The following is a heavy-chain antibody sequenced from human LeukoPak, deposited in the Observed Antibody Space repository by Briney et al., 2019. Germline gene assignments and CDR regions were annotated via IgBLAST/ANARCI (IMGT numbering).Heavy chain of an antibody. D-gene: IGHD1-26*01. Sequence: GGSLRLSCAASGFSLSTYTLHWVRQAPGKGLEWVAVISYDGSNKYYADSVKGRFTISRDNSKNTLYLQMNSLRAEDTAVYYCASRLGEYGNDAFDIWGQGTMVTVSS. CDR1: GFSLSTYT. CDR3: ASRLGEYGNDAFDI. CDR2: ISYDGSNK. J-gene: IGHJ3*02. V-gene: IGHV3-30-3*01.